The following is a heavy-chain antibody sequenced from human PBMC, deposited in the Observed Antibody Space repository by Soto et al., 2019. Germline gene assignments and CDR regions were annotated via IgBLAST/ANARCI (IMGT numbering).Heavy chain of an antibody. CDR1: GFSLTTRGMS. CDR3: ARAYSGNYCSLDF. Sequence: SGPTLVNPTQTLTLTCTFSGFSLTTRGMSVTWIRQPPGKALEWLARMEWDDESFYSASLRTRLTVSKDTSKNQVVLTMTNMEPVDTATYYCARAYSGNYCSLDFWGHGTLVTVSS. CDR2: MEWDDES. D-gene: IGHD1-26*01. J-gene: IGHJ4*01. V-gene: IGHV2-70*04.